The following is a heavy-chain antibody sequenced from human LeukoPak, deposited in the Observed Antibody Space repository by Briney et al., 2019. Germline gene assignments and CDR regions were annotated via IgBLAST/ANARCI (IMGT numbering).Heavy chain of an antibody. Sequence: GGSLRLSCAASGFTVSSNYMSWVRQAPGKGLEWVSVIYSGGSTYYADSVKGRFTISRDNSKNTLYLQMNSLRAEDTAVYYCARATYIAATRYFDYWGQGTLVTVSS. V-gene: IGHV3-53*01. CDR1: GFTVSSNY. CDR2: IYSGGST. CDR3: ARATYIAATRYFDY. J-gene: IGHJ4*02. D-gene: IGHD2-15*01.